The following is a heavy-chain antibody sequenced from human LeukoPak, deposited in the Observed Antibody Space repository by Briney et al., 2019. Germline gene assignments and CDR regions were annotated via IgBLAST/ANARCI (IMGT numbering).Heavy chain of an antibody. CDR1: GGSFSDYY. CDR3: ARGGVAAPGAGAFDI. D-gene: IGHD3-10*01. J-gene: IGHJ3*02. CDR2: ISHSGNT. Sequence: ASETLSLTCAVYGGSFSDYYWTWLRQPPGKGLEWLGRISHSGNTHSNPSLKSRVTISVDTSKKQFSLKLRSATAADTALYYCARGGVAAPGAGAFDIWGQGTMVTVSS. V-gene: IGHV4-34*01.